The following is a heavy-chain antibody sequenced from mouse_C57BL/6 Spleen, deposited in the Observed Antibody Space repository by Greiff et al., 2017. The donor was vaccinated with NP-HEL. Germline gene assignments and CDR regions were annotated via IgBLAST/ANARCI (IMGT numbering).Heavy chain of an antibody. Sequence: EVQLQQSGPELVKPGASVKISCKASGYTFTDYYMNWVKQSHGKSLEWIGDINPNNGGTSYNQKFKGKATLTVYKSSSTAYMELRSLTSEDSAVYYCGRSGFDYWGQGTTLTVSS. J-gene: IGHJ2*01. CDR2: INPNNGGT. CDR1: GYTFTDYY. CDR3: GRSGFDY. D-gene: IGHD3-1*01. V-gene: IGHV1-26*01.